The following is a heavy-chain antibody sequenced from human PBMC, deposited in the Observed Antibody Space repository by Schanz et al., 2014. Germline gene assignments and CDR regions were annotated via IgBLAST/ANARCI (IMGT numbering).Heavy chain of an antibody. V-gene: IGHV1-18*01. J-gene: IGHJ3*02. D-gene: IGHD3-10*01. Sequence: QVQLVQSGAEVMKPGSSVKVSCKASGGTFSSYTINWVRQAPGQGPELMGWINAHTGNTQYAQKFQGRVNMTRDTVTTTVHLELTRRRTDDTAIYYCARVHIATYHYNSPGAFDIWGQGTRVTVSS. CDR1: GGTFSSYT. CDR3: ARVHIATYHYNSPGAFDI. CDR2: INAHTGNT.